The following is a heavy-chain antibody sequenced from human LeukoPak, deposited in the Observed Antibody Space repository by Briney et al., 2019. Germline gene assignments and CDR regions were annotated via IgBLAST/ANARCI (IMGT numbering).Heavy chain of an antibody. V-gene: IGHV4-31*03. CDR1: GGSISSGGYY. D-gene: IGHD3-22*01. J-gene: IGHJ3*02. CDR3: ARASTLTTMIVVVGAFDI. CDR2: IYYSGST. Sequence: SQTLSLTCTVSGGSISSGGYYWSWIRQHPGKGLEWIGYIYYSGSTYYNPSLKSRVTISVDTSKNQFSLKLSSVTAADTAVYYCARASTLTTMIVVVGAFDIWGQGTMVTVSS.